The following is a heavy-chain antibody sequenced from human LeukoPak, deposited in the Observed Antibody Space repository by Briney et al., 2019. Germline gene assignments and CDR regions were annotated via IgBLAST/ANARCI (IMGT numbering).Heavy chain of an antibody. J-gene: IGHJ4*02. CDR2: ISGSGGST. CDR1: GFTFSSYA. D-gene: IGHD3-9*01. Sequence: GGSLRLSCAASGFTFSSYAMSWVRQAPGKGLEWVSAISGSGGSTYYADSVKGRFTISRDNSKNTPYLQMNSLRAEDTAVYYCAKAHDILTGYPNFDYWGQGTLVTVSS. V-gene: IGHV3-23*01. CDR3: AKAHDILTGYPNFDY.